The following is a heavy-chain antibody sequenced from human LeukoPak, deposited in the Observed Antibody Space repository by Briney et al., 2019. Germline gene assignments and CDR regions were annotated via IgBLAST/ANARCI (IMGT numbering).Heavy chain of an antibody. J-gene: IGHJ5*02. Sequence: GGSLRLSCVASGFTFSSYGMHWVRRAPGKGLEWEAFISYDGSNRYYVDSVKGRFTISRDNAKNSLYLQMNSLRAEDTAVYYCAREVHWNDVHWFDPWGQGTLVTVSS. CDR2: ISYDGSNR. CDR3: AREVHWNDVHWFDP. D-gene: IGHD1-1*01. CDR1: GFTFSSYG. V-gene: IGHV3-30*03.